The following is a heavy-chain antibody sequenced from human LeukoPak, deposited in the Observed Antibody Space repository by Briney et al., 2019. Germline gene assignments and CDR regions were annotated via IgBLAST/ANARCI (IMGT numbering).Heavy chain of an antibody. Sequence: GASLRLSCAASGFTFSSYAMSWVRQAPGKGLEWVSAISASGGSTYYADSVKGRFTISRDNSKNTLYLQMNSLRAEDTAVYYCAKDKGDVGARPFDYWCQGTLVTVSS. J-gene: IGHJ4*02. CDR2: ISASGGST. V-gene: IGHV3-23*01. D-gene: IGHD1-26*01. CDR1: GFTFSSYA. CDR3: AKDKGDVGARPFDY.